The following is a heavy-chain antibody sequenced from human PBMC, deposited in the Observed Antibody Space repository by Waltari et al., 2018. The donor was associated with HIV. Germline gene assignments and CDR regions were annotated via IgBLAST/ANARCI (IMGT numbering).Heavy chain of an antibody. CDR2: ISGSVGST. J-gene: IGHJ4*02. V-gene: IGHV3-23*01. CDR1: GFTFSSYA. Sequence: EVQLLESGGGLVQPGGSLRLSCAASGFTFSSYAMSWVRQAPGKGLGGVSAISGSVGSTSYADSVKGRFTISRDNSKNTLDLQMNSLRAEDTAVHYCAKCLGGSYSFDYWGQGTLVTVSS. CDR3: AKCLGGSYSFDY. D-gene: IGHD1-26*01.